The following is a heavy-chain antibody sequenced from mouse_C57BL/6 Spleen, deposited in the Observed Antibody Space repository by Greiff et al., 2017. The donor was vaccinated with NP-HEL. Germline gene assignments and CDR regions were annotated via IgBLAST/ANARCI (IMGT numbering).Heavy chain of an antibody. CDR1: GFTFTDYY. V-gene: IGHV7-3*01. CDR2: IRNKANGYTT. CDR3: ARHDSFYAMDY. Sequence: EVQLVESGGGLVQPGGSLSLSCAASGFTFTDYYMSWVRQPPGKALEWLGFIRNKANGYTTEYSASVKGRFTISRDNSQSILYLQMNALRAEDSATYYCARHDSFYAMDYWGQGTSVTVSS. J-gene: IGHJ4*01.